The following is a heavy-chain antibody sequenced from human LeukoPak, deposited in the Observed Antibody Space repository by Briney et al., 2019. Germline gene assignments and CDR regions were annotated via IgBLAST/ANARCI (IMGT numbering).Heavy chain of an antibody. J-gene: IGHJ5*02. CDR2: INSDGSST. D-gene: IGHD2-21*01. CDR1: GFTFSRYW. Sequence: GGSLRLSCAASGFTFSRYWMHWVRQAPGKGRVWVSLINSDGSSTNYADSVKGRFTISRDNAKNTVYLQMNSLRAEDTAVYYCARTNSGGFDPWGQGTLVTVSS. V-gene: IGHV3-74*01. CDR3: ARTNSGGFDP.